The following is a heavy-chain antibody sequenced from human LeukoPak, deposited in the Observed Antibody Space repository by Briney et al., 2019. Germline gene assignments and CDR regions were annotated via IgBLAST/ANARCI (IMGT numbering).Heavy chain of an antibody. D-gene: IGHD3-22*01. CDR1: GFTVSSNY. J-gene: IGHJ4*02. CDR2: IYSGCST. V-gene: IGHV3-66*01. CDR3: ARVWPIVYYDSSGPFDY. Sequence: GGSLRLSCAASGFTVSSNYMSWVRQAPGKGLEWVSVIYSGCSTYYADSVKGRFTISRDNSKNTLYLQMNSLRAEDTAVYYCARVWPIVYYDSSGPFDYWGQGTLVTVSS.